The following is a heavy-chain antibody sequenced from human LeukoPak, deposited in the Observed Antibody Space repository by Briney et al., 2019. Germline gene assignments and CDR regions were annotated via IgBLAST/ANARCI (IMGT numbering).Heavy chain of an antibody. CDR3: ARSRGGDIDY. D-gene: IGHD2-21*01. CDR2: INHSGST. J-gene: IGHJ4*02. CDR1: GGSFSGYY. V-gene: IGHV4-34*01. Sequence: SETLSLTCAVYGGSFSGYYWSWIRQPPGKGLEWIGEINHSGSTNYNPSLKSRVTISVDTSKNQFSLKLSSVTAADTAVYYCARSRGGDIDYWGQGTLVTVSS.